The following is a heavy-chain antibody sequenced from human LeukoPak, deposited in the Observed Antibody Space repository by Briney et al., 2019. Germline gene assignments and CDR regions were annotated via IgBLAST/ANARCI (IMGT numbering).Heavy chain of an antibody. V-gene: IGHV3-66*01. CDR1: GFPVSSNY. Sequence: HPGGSLRLSCAASGFPVSSNYMSWVRQAPGRGLEWVSIIYSGGSTHYADSVKGRFTISRDNAKNSLFLQMNSLRAEDTAVYYCARDKAVGPTLLDYWGQGTLVTVSS. D-gene: IGHD1-26*01. CDR2: IYSGGST. CDR3: ARDKAVGPTLLDY. J-gene: IGHJ4*02.